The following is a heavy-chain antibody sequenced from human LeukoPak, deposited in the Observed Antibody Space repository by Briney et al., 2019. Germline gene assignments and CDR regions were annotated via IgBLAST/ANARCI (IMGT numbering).Heavy chain of an antibody. CDR3: ASIRMTTVTNWYFDL. D-gene: IGHD4-17*01. J-gene: IGHJ2*01. Sequence: SETLSLTCAVYGGSFSGYYWSWIRQPAGKGLEWIGYIYYSGSTNYNPSLKSRVTISVDTSKNQFSLKLSSVTAADTAVYYCASIRMTTVTNWYFDLWGRGTLVTVSS. V-gene: IGHV4-59*01. CDR2: IYYSGST. CDR1: GGSFSGYY.